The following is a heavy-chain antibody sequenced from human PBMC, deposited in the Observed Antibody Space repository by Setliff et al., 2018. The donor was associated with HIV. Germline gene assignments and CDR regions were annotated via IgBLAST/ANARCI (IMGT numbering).Heavy chain of an antibody. CDR2: VYTSGST. J-gene: IGHJ4*01. V-gene: IGHV4-61*09. CDR1: GDSISSGSYY. D-gene: IGHD3-10*02. Sequence: PSETLSLTCTVSGDSISSGSYYWSWIRQPAGKGLEWIGHVYTSGSTDYNPSLNSRLTISIDTSRNQFSLRLNSVTAADTAVYYCARVQYHYVNNGDSYYFTHWGHGTLVTVSS. CDR3: ARVQYHYVNNGDSYYFTH.